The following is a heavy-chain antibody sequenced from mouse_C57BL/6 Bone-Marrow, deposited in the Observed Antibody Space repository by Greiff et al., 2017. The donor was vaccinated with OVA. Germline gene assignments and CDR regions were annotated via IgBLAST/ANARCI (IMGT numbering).Heavy chain of an antibody. D-gene: IGHD1-1*01. CDR1: GYTFTSYW. CDR3: AREGVITTVGYFDV. V-gene: IGHV1-52*01. Sequence: QVQLKQPGAELVRPGSSVKLSCKASGYTFTSYWMHWVKQRPIQGLEWIGNIDPSDSETHYNQKFKDKATLTVDKSSSTAYMQLSSLTSEDSAVYYCAREGVITTVGYFDVWGTGTTVTVSS. J-gene: IGHJ1*03. CDR2: IDPSDSET.